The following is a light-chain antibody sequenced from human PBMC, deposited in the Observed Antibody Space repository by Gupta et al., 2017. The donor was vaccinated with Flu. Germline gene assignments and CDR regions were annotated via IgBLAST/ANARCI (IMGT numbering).Light chain of an antibody. CDR2: AAS. J-gene: IGKJ1*01. CDR1: QGIRND. V-gene: IGKV1-17*01. Sequence: PSSLSASVGDRVTITCRASQGIRNDLDWYQQKPGKAPKRLIYAASSLPSGVPSRFSGSGSGTDFTLTINSLQPDDSATYYCLQHNSYPRTFGQGTRVEIK. CDR3: LQHNSYPRT.